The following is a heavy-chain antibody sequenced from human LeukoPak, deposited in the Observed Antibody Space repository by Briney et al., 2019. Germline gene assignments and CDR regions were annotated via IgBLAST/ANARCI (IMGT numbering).Heavy chain of an antibody. V-gene: IGHV4-59*01. D-gene: IGHD1-7*01. J-gene: IGHJ5*02. CDR3: ARGNWNYASFWFDP. CDR2: ISYSGST. CDR1: GGSISSYY. Sequence: SETLSLTCTVSGGSISSYYWSWIRQPPGKGLEWIGYISYSGSTNYNPSLKSRVSISVETSRNQFSLKLSSVAAADTAVYYCARGNWNYASFWFDPWGQGTLVTVSS.